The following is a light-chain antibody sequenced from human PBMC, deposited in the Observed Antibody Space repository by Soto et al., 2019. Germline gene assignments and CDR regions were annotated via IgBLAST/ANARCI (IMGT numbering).Light chain of an antibody. V-gene: IGKV3-11*01. CDR2: DAS. J-gene: IGKJ4*01. Sequence: EIVLTQSPATLSLSPGEGATLSCRASQSVNTYLAWYQQKPGQAPRLLIYDASSRATGIPARFSGSGSGTDFTLTISSLEREDFAVYYCQQGGSFGGGTKVEIK. CDR3: QQGGS. CDR1: QSVNTY.